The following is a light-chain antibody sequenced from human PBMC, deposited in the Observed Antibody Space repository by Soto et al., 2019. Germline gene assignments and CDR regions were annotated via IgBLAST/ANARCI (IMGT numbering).Light chain of an antibody. Sequence: QSALTQPASVSGSPGQSITISCTGTSSDVGGYNYVSWYQQHPGKAPKLMIYDVSNRPSGVSNRFSGSKSGNTASLTISGFQVEDDADNYCSSYTSRSTVVFGGGTKVTDL. CDR2: DVS. V-gene: IGLV2-14*01. J-gene: IGLJ2*01. CDR3: SSYTSRSTVV. CDR1: SSDVGGYNY.